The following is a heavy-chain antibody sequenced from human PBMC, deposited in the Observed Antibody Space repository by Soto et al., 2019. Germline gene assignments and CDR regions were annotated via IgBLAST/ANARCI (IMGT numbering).Heavy chain of an antibody. J-gene: IGHJ6*02. V-gene: IGHV4-59*01. D-gene: IGHD2-15*01. Sequence: LSLTCTVSGGSISSYYWSWIRQPPGKGLEWIGYIYYSGSTNYNPSLKSRVTIPVDTSKNQFSLKLSSVTAADTAVYYCARDQRYCSGGSCYSGYYGMDVWGQGTTVTVSS. CDR1: GGSISSYY. CDR3: ARDQRYCSGGSCYSGYYGMDV. CDR2: IYYSGST.